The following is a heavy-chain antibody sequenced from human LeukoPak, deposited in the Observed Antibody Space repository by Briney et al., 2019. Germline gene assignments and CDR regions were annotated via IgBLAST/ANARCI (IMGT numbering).Heavy chain of an antibody. J-gene: IGHJ4*02. Sequence: SETLTLTCTVSGGFISSHYWSWIRQPPGKGLEWIGYIYYSGSTNYNPSLKSRVTISVDTSKNQFSLKLSSVTAADTAVYYCARGGLPDYWGQGTLVTVSS. CDR2: IYYSGST. CDR1: GGFISSHY. CDR3: ARGGLPDY. V-gene: IGHV4-59*11. D-gene: IGHD2-15*01.